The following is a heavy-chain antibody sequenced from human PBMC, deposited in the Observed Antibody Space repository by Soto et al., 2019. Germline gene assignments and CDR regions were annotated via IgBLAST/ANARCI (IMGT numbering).Heavy chain of an antibody. J-gene: IGHJ4*01. CDR1: GYSFTGYW. V-gene: IGHV5-51*01. D-gene: IGHD6-6*01. CDR3: ARHLISSSPLEY. CDR2: IYPGDSDT. Sequence: DSLKISCKGSGYSFTGYWIGWVRQMPGQVLEWMGIIYPGDSDTIYSPSFQGQVTISADKYISTAYPQWSSLKASDTAMYYCARHLISSSPLEYWGDEKMVSVSP.